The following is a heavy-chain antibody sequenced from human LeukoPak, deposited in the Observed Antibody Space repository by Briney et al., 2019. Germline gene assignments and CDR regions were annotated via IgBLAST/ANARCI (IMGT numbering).Heavy chain of an antibody. Sequence: GGSLRLSCAASGFTFSSYSMNWVRQAPGKGLEWVAFIRYDGSNKYYADSVKGRFTISRDNSKNTLYLQMNSLRAEDTAVYYCAKDLGFWVYMDVWGKGTTVTVSS. V-gene: IGHV3-30*02. CDR2: IRYDGSNK. CDR3: AKDLGFWVYMDV. D-gene: IGHD3-3*01. CDR1: GFTFSSYS. J-gene: IGHJ6*03.